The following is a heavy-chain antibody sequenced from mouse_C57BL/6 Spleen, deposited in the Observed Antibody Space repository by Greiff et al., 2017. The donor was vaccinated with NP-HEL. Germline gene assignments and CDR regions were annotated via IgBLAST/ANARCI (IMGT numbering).Heavy chain of an antibody. CDR3: ARSETTVVYFDY. D-gene: IGHD1-1*01. V-gene: IGHV1-54*01. J-gene: IGHJ2*01. CDR1: GYAFTNYL. CDR2: INPGSGGT. Sequence: QVQLQQSGAELVRPGTSVKVSCKASGYAFTNYLIEWVKQRPGQGLEWIGVINPGSGGTNYNEKFKGKATLTADKSSSTAYMQLSSLTSEDSAVYFCARSETTVVYFDYWGQGTTLTVSS.